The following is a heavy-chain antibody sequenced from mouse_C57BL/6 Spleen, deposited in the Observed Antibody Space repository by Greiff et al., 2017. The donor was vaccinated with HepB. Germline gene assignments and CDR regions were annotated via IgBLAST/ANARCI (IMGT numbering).Heavy chain of an antibody. CDR2: IYPGNSDT. CDR3: TGSSLFAY. D-gene: IGHD1-1*01. Sequence: EVQLQQSGTVLARPGASVKMSKTSGYTFTSYWMHWVKQRPGQGLEWIGAIYPGNSDTSYNQKFKGKAKLTAVTSASTAYMELSSLTNEDSAVYYCTGSSLFAYWGQGTLVTVSA. J-gene: IGHJ3*01. CDR1: GYTFTSYW. V-gene: IGHV1-5*01.